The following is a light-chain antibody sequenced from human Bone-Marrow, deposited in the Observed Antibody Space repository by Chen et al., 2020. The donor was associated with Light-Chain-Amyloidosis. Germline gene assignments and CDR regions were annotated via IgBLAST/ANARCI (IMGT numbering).Light chain of an antibody. CDR3: QEYGSP. CDR2: GVS. Sequence: EFVLTQSPGTLSLSPGERATLSCRASQSVSASYLAWYQQKPGQTPRLLIHGVSSRATGIPDRFSGSGSRTDFTLTISSLEPEDFAVYYCQEYGSPFGPGTRVDV. J-gene: IGKJ3*01. V-gene: IGKV3-20*01. CDR1: QSVSASY.